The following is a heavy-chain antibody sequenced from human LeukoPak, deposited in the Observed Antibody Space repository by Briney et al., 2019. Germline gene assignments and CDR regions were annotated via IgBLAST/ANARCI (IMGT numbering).Heavy chain of an antibody. V-gene: IGHV1-18*01. J-gene: IGHJ4*02. CDR1: GYTFITYG. CDR2: ISAYNGNT. Sequence: ASVKVSCKASGYTFITYGISWVRQAPGQGLEWMGWISAYNGNTNYAQKFQGRVTMTTDTSTSTAYMELRSLRSDDTAVYYCAKDRRTWDSSDYWGQGTLVTVSS. D-gene: IGHD6-13*01. CDR3: AKDRRTWDSSDY.